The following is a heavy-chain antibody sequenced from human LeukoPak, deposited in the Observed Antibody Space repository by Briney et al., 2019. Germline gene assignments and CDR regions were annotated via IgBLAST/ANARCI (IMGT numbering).Heavy chain of an antibody. V-gene: IGHV3-74*01. D-gene: IGHD1-26*01. CDR2: INSDGSST. CDR3: ARKYSGTNPFDY. Sequence: GGSLRLSCAASGLTLSSYWMHWVRQAPGKGLVWVSRINSDGSSTNYADSVKGRFTISRDLSKNTLYLQMNSLRAEDTALYYCARKYSGTNPFDYWGQGTLVTVSS. J-gene: IGHJ4*02. CDR1: GLTLSSYW.